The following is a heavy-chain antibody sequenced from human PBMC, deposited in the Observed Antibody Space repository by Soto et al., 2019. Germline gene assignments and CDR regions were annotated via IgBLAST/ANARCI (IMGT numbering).Heavy chain of an antibody. CDR2: INHSGSS. CDR3: ARGISLIVEVHRDAPDKYYFDS. CDR1: GGSFSGYY. J-gene: IGHJ4*02. Sequence: SETLSLTCAVYGGSFSGYYWSWIRQSPGRGLEWIGEINHSGSSISNPSLKSRVTISVDTSKNQFSLKLRSVTAADTAAYYCARGISLIVEVHRDAPDKYYFDSWSQGTLVTVSS. D-gene: IGHD2-15*01. V-gene: IGHV4-34*01.